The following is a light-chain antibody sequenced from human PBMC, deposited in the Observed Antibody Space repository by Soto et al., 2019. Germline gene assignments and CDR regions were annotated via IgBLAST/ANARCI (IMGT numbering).Light chain of an antibody. CDR2: AAS. J-gene: IGKJ3*01. Sequence: AIQMTQSPSSLSASVGDRVTITCRASQGIRNDLDWFQQKPGKAPKLLIYAASNLQSGVPARFSGSGSGTDFTLTISILQPEDFATYYCLQKYFSPFTFGPGTKVDIK. V-gene: IGKV1-6*01. CDR3: LQKYFSPFT. CDR1: QGIRND.